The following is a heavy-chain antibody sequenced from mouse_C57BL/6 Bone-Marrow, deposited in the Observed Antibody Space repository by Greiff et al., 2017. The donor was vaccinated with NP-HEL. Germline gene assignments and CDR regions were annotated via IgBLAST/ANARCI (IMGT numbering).Heavy chain of an antibody. Sequence: QVHVKQSGAELARPGASVKLSCKASGYTFTSYGISWVKQRTGQGLEWIGEIYPRSGNTYYNEKFKGKATLNADKSSSTAYMELRSLTSEDSAVYFCARQITGTPFAYWGQGTLVTVSA. CDR1: GYTFTSYG. CDR3: ARQITGTPFAY. J-gene: IGHJ3*01. D-gene: IGHD4-1*01. CDR2: IYPRSGNT. V-gene: IGHV1-81*01.